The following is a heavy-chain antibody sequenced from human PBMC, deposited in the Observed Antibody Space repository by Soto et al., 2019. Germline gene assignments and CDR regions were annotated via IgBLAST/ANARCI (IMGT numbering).Heavy chain of an antibody. D-gene: IGHD2-15*01. CDR1: TDSMDGFY. CDR3: ARDATLRH. J-gene: IGHJ4*01. Sequence: SETLSLTFTVSTDSMDGFYWNWIRQPPGKGLEWIGYVDYTGNTNYNPSLRSRVSISIDTSKNQFSLQLSSVIAADTAIYYCARDATLRHWGHGTLVTVSS. CDR2: VDYTGNT. V-gene: IGHV4-59*01.